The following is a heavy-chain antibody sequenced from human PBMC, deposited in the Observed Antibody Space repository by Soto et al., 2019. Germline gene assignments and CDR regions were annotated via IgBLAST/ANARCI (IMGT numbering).Heavy chain of an antibody. Sequence: SETLSLTCTVSGGSISSGGYYWSWIRQHPGKGLEWIGYIYYSGSTYCNPSLKSRVTISVDTSKNQFSLKLSSVTAADTAMYYCARVGKSGYDYYFDYWGQGTLVTVSS. D-gene: IGHD5-12*01. J-gene: IGHJ4*02. CDR1: GGSISSGGYY. V-gene: IGHV4-31*03. CDR2: IYYSGST. CDR3: ARVGKSGYDYYFDY.